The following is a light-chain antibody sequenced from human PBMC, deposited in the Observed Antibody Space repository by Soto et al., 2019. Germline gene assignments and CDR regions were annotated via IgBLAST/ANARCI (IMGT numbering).Light chain of an antibody. Sequence: DIQMTQSPSTLSASVGDRVTITCRASQSISSWLAWYQQKPGKAPKLLIYKASSLESGVPSRFSGSGSGTEFTLTISRLQPDDFATYYCQQYSTFGQGTKVEIK. CDR3: QQYST. CDR1: QSISSW. V-gene: IGKV1-5*03. J-gene: IGKJ1*01. CDR2: KAS.